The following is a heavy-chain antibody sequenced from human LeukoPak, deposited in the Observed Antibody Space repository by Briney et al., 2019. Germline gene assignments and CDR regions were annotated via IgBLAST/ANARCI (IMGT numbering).Heavy chain of an antibody. J-gene: IGHJ4*02. D-gene: IGHD3-22*01. CDR3: ARDYYDSSGYWVDDY. CDR2: INPNSGGT. Sequence: ASVKVSCKASGYTFIGYYMHWVRQAPGQGLEWVGRINPNSGGTDYAQKFQGRVTMTRDTSISTAYMELSRLRSDDTAVYYCARDYYDSSGYWVDDYWGQGTLVTVSS. CDR1: GYTFIGYY. V-gene: IGHV1-2*06.